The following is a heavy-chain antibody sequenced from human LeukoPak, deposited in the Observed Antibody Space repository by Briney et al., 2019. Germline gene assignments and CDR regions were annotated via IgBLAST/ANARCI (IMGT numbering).Heavy chain of an antibody. D-gene: IGHD3-10*01. CDR1: GFTFSSYT. Sequence: GGSLRLSCAASGFTFSSYTMNWVRQAPGKGLEWVSSISTPSYKYYSDSLKGRFTISRDYAKNSLYLQMNSLRAEDTAVYYCARDTYGSGNEVAFDIWGQGTMVTVSP. CDR3: ARDTYGSGNEVAFDI. V-gene: IGHV3-21*01. J-gene: IGHJ3*02. CDR2: ISTPSYK.